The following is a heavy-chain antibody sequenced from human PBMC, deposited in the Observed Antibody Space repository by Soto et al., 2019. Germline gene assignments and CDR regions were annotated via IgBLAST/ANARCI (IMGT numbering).Heavy chain of an antibody. Sequence: SETVSLRCAVYGGSCSGYGWSWIRQPPGRRLEWIGEINPSGSTNENRSLKSGVTISVDTSKNQFSLKLSCVTAADPAVYYCARGSAEAAGRYFEYGGHGTLVTVSS. CDR1: GGSCSGYG. D-gene: IGHD6-13*01. J-gene: IGHJ4*01. CDR3: ARGSAEAAGRYFEY. V-gene: IGHV4-34*01. CDR2: INPSGST.